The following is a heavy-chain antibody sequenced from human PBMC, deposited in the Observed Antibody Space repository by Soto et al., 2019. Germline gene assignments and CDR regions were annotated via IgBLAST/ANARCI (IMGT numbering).Heavy chain of an antibody. J-gene: IGHJ6*02. CDR2: MNPNSGNT. CDR3: AGAASSGSYYKASYYYGMDV. V-gene: IGHV1-8*01. Sequence: QVQLVQSGAEVKKPGASVKVSCKASGYTFTSYDINWVRQATGQGLEWMGWMNPNSGNTGYAQKFQGRVTMTRNTSISTAYMELSSLRSEDTAVYYCAGAASSGSYYKASYYYGMDVWGQGTTVTVSS. D-gene: IGHD3-10*01. CDR1: GYTFTSYD.